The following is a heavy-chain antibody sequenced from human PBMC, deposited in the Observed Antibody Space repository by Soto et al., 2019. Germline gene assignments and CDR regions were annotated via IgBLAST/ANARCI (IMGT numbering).Heavy chain of an antibody. V-gene: IGHV4-30-4*02. CDR1: GDSVSSVCFH. CDR2: IYNVGST. CDR3: ATAPGRFHTIRYFDY. J-gene: IGHJ4*02. Sequence: SETLSLTGTVSGDSVSSVCFHWAWLRRPPGKRLQWVGYIYNVGSTYYRPSLESRMHISLDATRNHYSLRLTSVTSTHTAVSFCATAPGRFHTIRYFDYGCQG.